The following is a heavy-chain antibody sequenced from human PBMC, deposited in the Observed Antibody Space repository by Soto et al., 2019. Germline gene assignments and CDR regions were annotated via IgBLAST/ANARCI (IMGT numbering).Heavy chain of an antibody. CDR2: ISGSGGST. CDR1: GFTFSSYA. J-gene: IGHJ6*02. V-gene: IGHV3-23*01. CDR3: AKVESFWSGYYAGIYYYYGMDV. Sequence: SLRLSCAASGFTFSSYAMSWVRQAPGKGLEWVSAISGSGGSTYYADSVKGRFTISRDNSKNTLYLQMNSLRAEDTAVYYCAKVESFWSGYYAGIYYYYGMDVWGQGTTVTVSS. D-gene: IGHD3-3*01.